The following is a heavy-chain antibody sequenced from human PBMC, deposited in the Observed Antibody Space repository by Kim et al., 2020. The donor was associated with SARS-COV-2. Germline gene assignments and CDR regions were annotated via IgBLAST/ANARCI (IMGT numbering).Heavy chain of an antibody. CDR3: AKANYGFNCYYYYGMDV. V-gene: IGHV3-23*01. D-gene: IGHD3-10*01. J-gene: IGHJ6*02. Sequence: VKGRFTITRDNSKTTLYLQMNSLRAEDTAVYYCAKANYGFNCYYYYGMDVWGQGTTVTVSS.